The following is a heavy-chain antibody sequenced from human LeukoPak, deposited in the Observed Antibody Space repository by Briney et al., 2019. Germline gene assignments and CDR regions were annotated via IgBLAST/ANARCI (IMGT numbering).Heavy chain of an antibody. V-gene: IGHV4-59*08. CDR2: IYYSGST. CDR1: GGSISSYY. Sequence: SETLSLTCTVSGGSISSYYWSWIRQPPGKGLEWIGYIYYSGSTNYNPSLKSRVTISVDTSKNQFSLKLSSVTAADTAVYYCARHDRGSSPPMVRGVIVDYFDYWGQGTLVTVSS. J-gene: IGHJ4*02. CDR3: ARHDRGSSPPMVRGVIVDYFDY. D-gene: IGHD3-10*01.